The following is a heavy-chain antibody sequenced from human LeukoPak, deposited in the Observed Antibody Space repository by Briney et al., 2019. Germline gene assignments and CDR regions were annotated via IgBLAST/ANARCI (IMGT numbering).Heavy chain of an antibody. V-gene: IGHV4-61*02. Sequence: PSETLSLTCTVSGPSITSNNYYWNWIRQPAGKGLEWIGRIYSRGTTNYNPSLKSRVTISLGTSNNHFSLRVSSVTAADTAVYYCARLYNGKRPPDFWGQGTLVTVSS. D-gene: IGHD1-14*01. J-gene: IGHJ4*02. CDR2: IYSRGTT. CDR1: GPSITSNNYY. CDR3: ARLYNGKRPPDF.